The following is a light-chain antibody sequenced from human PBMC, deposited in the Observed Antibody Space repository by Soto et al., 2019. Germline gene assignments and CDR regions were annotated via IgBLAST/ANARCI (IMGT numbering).Light chain of an antibody. V-gene: IGKV1-39*01. Sequence: DLQMTQSRTSLSAAXXDIVXITCLASQSSRSYLNWYQQKPGKAPQXXIYAASPLQRGVPSRFSGRGSGTKFTLTISSLQPADFATYSCPHYSRDSEAFGQGTKVEIK. J-gene: IGKJ1*01. CDR3: PHYSRDSEA. CDR1: QSSRSY. CDR2: AAS.